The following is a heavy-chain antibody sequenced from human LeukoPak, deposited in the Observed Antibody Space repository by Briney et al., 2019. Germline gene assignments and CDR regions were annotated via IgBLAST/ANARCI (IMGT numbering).Heavy chain of an antibody. CDR1: GLAFDDYG. D-gene: IGHD3-16*01. Sequence: GGSLTLPCALSGLAFDDYGMRWVRQPPGKGLEWVSGINWNGGSTGYAESVKGRFTISRDNAKNSLYLQMNSLRAEDTALYYCARKRGDLYYYYYYMDVWGKGTTVTVSS. CDR2: INWNGGST. J-gene: IGHJ6*03. CDR3: ARKRGDLYYYYYYMDV. V-gene: IGHV3-20*04.